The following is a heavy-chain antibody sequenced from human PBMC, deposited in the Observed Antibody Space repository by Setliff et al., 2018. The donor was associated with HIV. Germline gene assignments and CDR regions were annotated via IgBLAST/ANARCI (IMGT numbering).Heavy chain of an antibody. D-gene: IGHD3-22*01. CDR1: GASISSQY. CDR3: ARDPGYYYDSSGYSYYYMDV. CDR2: IYYSGTT. J-gene: IGHJ6*03. Sequence: PSETLSLTCIVSGASISSQYWSWIRQPAGKGLEWIGYIYYSGTTKYNPSLKSRVTISVDTSKNQFSLKLSSVTAADTAVYYCARDPGYYYDSSGYSYYYMDVWGKGTTVTVSS. V-gene: IGHV4-59*11.